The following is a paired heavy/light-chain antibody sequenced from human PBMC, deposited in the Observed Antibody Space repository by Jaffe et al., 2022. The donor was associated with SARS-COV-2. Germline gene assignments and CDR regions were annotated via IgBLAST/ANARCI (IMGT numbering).Light chain of an antibody. Sequence: EIVLTQSPGTLSLSPGERATLSCRASQSVSSSYLAWYQQKPGQAPRLLIYGASSRATGIPDRFSGSGSGTDFTLTISRLEPEDFAVYYCQQYGSSRGWTFGQGTKVEIK. CDR1: QSVSSSY. V-gene: IGKV3-20*01. CDR3: QQYGSSRGWT. CDR2: GAS. J-gene: IGKJ1*01.
Heavy chain of an antibody. V-gene: IGHV3-23*01. CDR3: AKTIAVAGTGYYYYYGMDV. CDR1: GFTFSSYA. D-gene: IGHD6-19*01. J-gene: IGHJ6*02. CDR2: ISGSGGST. Sequence: EVQLLESGGGLVQPGGSLRLSCAASGFTFSSYAMSWVRQAPGKGLEWVSAISGSGGSTYYADSVKGRFTISRDNSKNTLYLQMNSLRAEDTAVYYCAKTIAVAGTGYYYYYGMDVWGQGTTVTVSS.